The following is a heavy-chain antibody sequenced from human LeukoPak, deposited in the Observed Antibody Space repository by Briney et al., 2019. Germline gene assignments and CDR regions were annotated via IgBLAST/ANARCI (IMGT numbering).Heavy chain of an antibody. J-gene: IGHJ4*02. V-gene: IGHV3-7*01. CDR1: GFTFSMYW. CDR3: ARSYLYAFYFDY. D-gene: IGHD2/OR15-2a*01. CDR2: IKQDGSEK. Sequence: GGSLRLSCAASGFTFSMYWMSWVRQAPGEGLEYVANIKQDGSEKYYVDSVKGRFTISRDNAKNSLYLQMNSLRAEDTAVYYCARSYLYAFYFDYWGQGTLVTVSS.